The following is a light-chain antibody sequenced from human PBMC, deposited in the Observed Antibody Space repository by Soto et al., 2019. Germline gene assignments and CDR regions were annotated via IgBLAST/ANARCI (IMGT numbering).Light chain of an antibody. Sequence: EVVLTQSPDTLSLSPGERATLSCRASQSISSDYLVWYQQKPGQAPRLLIYGASSRATGIPDRFSGSGSGTDFTLTINRLESEDFAVYYCQQRSDWPLTFGGGTKVDNK. J-gene: IGKJ4*01. CDR2: GAS. CDR1: QSISSDY. CDR3: QQRSDWPLT. V-gene: IGKV3D-20*02.